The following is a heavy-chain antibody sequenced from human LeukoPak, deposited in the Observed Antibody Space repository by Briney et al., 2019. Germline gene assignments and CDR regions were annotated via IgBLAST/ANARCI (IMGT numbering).Heavy chain of an antibody. D-gene: IGHD1-26*01. Sequence: SGTLSLTCAVSGGSISTNNWWTWVRQPPGKGLEWIGEIHHSGSTDYNPSLKSRVTISPDKSKNQFSLTLTSVTAADTAVYFRARAPLSGTYYTDAFDIWGQGTMVTVSS. CDR3: ARAPLSGTYYTDAFDI. J-gene: IGHJ3*02. V-gene: IGHV4-4*02. CDR1: GGSISTNNW. CDR2: IHHSGST.